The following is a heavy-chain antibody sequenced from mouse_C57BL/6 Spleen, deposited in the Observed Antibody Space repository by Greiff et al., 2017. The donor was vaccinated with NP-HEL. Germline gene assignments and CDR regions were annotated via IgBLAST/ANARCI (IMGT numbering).Heavy chain of an antibody. CDR3: TTVSYYGNFEGY. D-gene: IGHD2-1*01. CDR2: IDPENGDT. J-gene: IGHJ2*01. CDR1: GFNIKDDY. Sequence: VQLKQSGAELVRPGASVKLSCTASGFNIKDDYMHWVKQRPEQGLEWIGWIDPENGDTEYASKFQGKATITADTSSNTAYLQLSSLTSEDTAVYYGTTVSYYGNFEGYWGQGTTLTVSS. V-gene: IGHV14-4*01.